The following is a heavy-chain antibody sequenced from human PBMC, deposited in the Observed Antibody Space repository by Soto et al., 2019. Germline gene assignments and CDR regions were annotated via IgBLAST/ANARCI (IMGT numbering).Heavy chain of an antibody. CDR1: GGSISSGDYY. CDR3: ARGGYDSSGYYYLGNQGFDP. J-gene: IGHJ5*02. V-gene: IGHV4-30-4*01. Sequence: SETLSLTCTVSGGSISSGDYYWSWIRQPPGKGLEWIGYIYYSGSTYYNPSLKSRVTISVDTSKNQFPLKLSSVTAADTAVYYCARGGYDSSGYYYLGNQGFDPWGQGTLVTVSS. CDR2: IYYSGST. D-gene: IGHD3-22*01.